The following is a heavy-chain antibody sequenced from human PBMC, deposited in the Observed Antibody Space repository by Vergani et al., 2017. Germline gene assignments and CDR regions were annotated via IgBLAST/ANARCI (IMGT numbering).Heavy chain of an antibody. D-gene: IGHD3-22*01. V-gene: IGHV4-34*01. Sequence: QVQLQQWGAGLLKPSETLSLTCAVYGGSFSGYYWSWIRQPPGKGLEWIGEINHSGSTNYNPSLKSRVTISVDTSKNQFSLKLSSVTAADTAVYYCARGGYYYDLDYWGQGTLVTVSS. CDR2: INHSGST. J-gene: IGHJ4*02. CDR3: ARGGYYYDLDY. CDR1: GGSFSGYY.